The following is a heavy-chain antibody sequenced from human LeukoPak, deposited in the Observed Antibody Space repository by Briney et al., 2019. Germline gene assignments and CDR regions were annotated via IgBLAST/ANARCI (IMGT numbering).Heavy chain of an antibody. CDR3: ARGLPDYYGSGSYYHPDYYYMDV. V-gene: IGHV5-51*01. CDR1: GYSFTSYW. D-gene: IGHD3-10*01. Sequence: GESLKISCKGSGYSFTSYWIGWVRQMPGKGLEWMGIIYPGDSDTRYSPPFQGQVTISADKSISTAYLQWSSLKASDTAMYYCARGLPDYYGSGSYYHPDYYYMDVWGKGTTVTISS. J-gene: IGHJ6*03. CDR2: IYPGDSDT.